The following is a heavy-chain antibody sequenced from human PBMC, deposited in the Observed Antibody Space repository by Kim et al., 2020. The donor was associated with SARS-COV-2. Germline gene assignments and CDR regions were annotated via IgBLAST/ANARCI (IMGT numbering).Heavy chain of an antibody. V-gene: IGHV5-51*01. CDR2: IYPGDSDT. CDR3: AREGIDWDYDFWSGPHRGYGMDV. CDR1: GYSFTSYW. Sequence: GESLKISCKGSGYSFTSYWIGWVRQMPGKGLEWMGIIYPGDSDTRYSPSFQGQVTISADKSIRPAYLQWSSLKASDTAMYYCAREGIDWDYDFWSGPHRGYGMDVWGQGTTVTVSS. J-gene: IGHJ6*02. D-gene: IGHD3-3*01.